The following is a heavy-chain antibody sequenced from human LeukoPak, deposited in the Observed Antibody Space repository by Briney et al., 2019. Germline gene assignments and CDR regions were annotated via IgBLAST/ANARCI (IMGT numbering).Heavy chain of an antibody. D-gene: IGHD3-22*01. CDR1: GFTFSDYY. CDR2: ISSSGSTI. V-gene: IGHV3-11*04. CDR3: ASSPPPTPYYYDSSGYFDY. Sequence: GGSLRLSCAASGFTFSDYYMSWIRQAPGKGLEWVSYISSSGSTIYYVDSVKGRFTISRDNAKNSLHLQMNSLRAEDTAVYYCASSPPPTPYYYDSSGYFDYWGQGTLVTVSS. J-gene: IGHJ4*02.